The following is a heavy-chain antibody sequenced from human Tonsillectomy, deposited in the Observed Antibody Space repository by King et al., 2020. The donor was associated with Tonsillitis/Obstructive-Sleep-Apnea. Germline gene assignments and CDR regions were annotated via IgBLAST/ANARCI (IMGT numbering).Heavy chain of an antibody. D-gene: IGHD3-16*01. J-gene: IGHJ2*01. Sequence: VQLVESGGGLVQPGGSLRLSCAASGFTFSSYWMYWVRQAPGKGLVWVSRINSAGNSTGYADSVKGRFTISRDNAKNTLYLQMNSLRAEDTAVYYCVRGRGSNWYFDLWGRGTLVTVSS. V-gene: IGHV3-74*01. CDR1: GFTFSSYW. CDR2: INSAGNST. CDR3: VRGRGSNWYFDL.